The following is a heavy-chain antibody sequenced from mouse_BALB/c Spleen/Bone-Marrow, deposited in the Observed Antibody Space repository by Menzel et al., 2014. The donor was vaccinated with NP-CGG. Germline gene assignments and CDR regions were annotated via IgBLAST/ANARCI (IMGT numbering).Heavy chain of an antibody. CDR1: GYSFTGYN. J-gene: IGHJ3*01. D-gene: IGHD2-14*01. CDR3: AISIEYRPLDY. CDR2: IDPSYGGT. Sequence: VQLQQSGPELEKPGASVKISCKASGYSFTGYNTNWVKQNNGKSLEWIGNIDPSYGGTSYNQKFKGKATLTVDKSSNTAYMQLKSLTSEDSAVYYCAISIEYRPLDYWGQGTLVTVSA. V-gene: IGHV1-39*01.